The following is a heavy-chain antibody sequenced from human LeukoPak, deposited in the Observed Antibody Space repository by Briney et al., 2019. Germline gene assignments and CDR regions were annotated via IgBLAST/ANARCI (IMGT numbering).Heavy chain of an antibody. CDR2: INPRGGST. D-gene: IGHD6-25*01. Sequence: ASVKVSCKASGYTFTSYYMHWMRQAPGQGPEWMEIINPRGGSTDYSHKFQDRLTMTSDTSTSTVYMELNSLRSEDTAVYFCARVGVTAATADYWGQGTLVTVSS. CDR3: ARVGVTAATADY. CDR1: GYTFTSYY. V-gene: IGHV1-46*01. J-gene: IGHJ4*02.